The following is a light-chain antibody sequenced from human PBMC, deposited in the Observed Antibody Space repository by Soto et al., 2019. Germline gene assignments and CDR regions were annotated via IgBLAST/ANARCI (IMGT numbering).Light chain of an antibody. V-gene: IGKV3-15*01. Sequence: EIVLTQSPATLSVSPGDRVTLSCRASESLFCFLAWYQQKPGQSPRLLIYGGSTRATGIPARFSGSGSATDFTLTISSLQSADFAVYFCQSSNDWPFASGLGTKLEI. CDR1: ESLFCF. CDR3: QSSNDWPFA. J-gene: IGKJ2*01. CDR2: GGS.